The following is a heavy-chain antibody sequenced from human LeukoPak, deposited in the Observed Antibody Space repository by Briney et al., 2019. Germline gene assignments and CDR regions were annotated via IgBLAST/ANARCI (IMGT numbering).Heavy chain of an antibody. J-gene: IGHJ4*02. CDR2: ISSSSSYI. D-gene: IGHD4-4*01. CDR1: GFTFSSYS. Sequence: PGGSLRLSCAASGFTFSSYSMNWVRQAPGKGLEWVSSISSSSSYIYYADSVKGRFTISRDNAKNSLYLQMNSLRAEDTAVYYCARVRNYESRSGVFDYWGQGTLVTVSS. CDR3: ARVRNYESRSGVFDY. V-gene: IGHV3-21*01.